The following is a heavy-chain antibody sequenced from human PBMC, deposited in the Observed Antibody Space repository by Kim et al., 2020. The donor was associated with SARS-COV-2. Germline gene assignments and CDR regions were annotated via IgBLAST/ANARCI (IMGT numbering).Heavy chain of an antibody. Sequence: PSLKGRVTISVDTAKNQFSQKLSPVTAADTAVYYCARRGWNNGGNWFDPWGQGTLGTVSS. J-gene: IGHJ5*02. CDR3: ARRGWNNGGNWFDP. V-gene: IGHV4-39*01. D-gene: IGHD7-27*01.